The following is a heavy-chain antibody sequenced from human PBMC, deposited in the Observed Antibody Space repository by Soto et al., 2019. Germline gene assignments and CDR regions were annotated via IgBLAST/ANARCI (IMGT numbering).Heavy chain of an antibody. D-gene: IGHD2-2*01. CDR1: GYTFSNYG. CDR2: ISLYSDGT. CDR3: ARVVPGAEAWFGP. V-gene: IGHV1-18*01. J-gene: IGHJ5*02. Sequence: QVQLVQSGGEVKRPGASVKVSCKTSGYTFSNYGITWVRQAPGQPLEWVGRISLYSDGTNYAQKFQGRVSMTTDTSTTTAYMELRSLRSDDTAVYYCARVVPGAEAWFGPWGQGTLVTVSS.